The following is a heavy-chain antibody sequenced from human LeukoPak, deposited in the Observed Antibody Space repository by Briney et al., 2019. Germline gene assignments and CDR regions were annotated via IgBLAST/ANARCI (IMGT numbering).Heavy chain of an antibody. CDR2: ITPNSGGT. J-gene: IGHJ4*02. CDR3: AREATIVVAAA. Sequence: ASVKVSCKASGYTFSGYYMHWVRQAPGQGLQWMGWITPNSGGTNYAQKFQGRVTMTRDTSISTAYMELRSLRSDDTAVYYCAREATIVVAAAWGQGTLVTVSS. CDR1: GYTFSGYY. D-gene: IGHD3-22*01. V-gene: IGHV1-2*02.